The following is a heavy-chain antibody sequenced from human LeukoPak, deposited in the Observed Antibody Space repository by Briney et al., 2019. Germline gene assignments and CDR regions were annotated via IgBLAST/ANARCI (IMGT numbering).Heavy chain of an antibody. V-gene: IGHV3-30*02. Sequence: GGSLRLSGAASGFTFSSYGMHWVRQAPGKGLEWVAFIRYDGSNKYYADSVKGRFTISRDNAKNSLYLQMNSLRAEDTAVYYCARPIWFGELPDYWGQGTLVTVSS. D-gene: IGHD3-10*01. J-gene: IGHJ4*02. CDR2: IRYDGSNK. CDR1: GFTFSSYG. CDR3: ARPIWFGELPDY.